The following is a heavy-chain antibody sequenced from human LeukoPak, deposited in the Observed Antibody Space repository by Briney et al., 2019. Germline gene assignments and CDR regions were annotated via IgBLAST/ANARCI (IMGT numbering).Heavy chain of an antibody. CDR2: INHSGST. V-gene: IGHV4-34*01. Sequence: PSETLSLTCAVYGGSLSGYYWSWIRQPPGKGLEWIGEINHSGSTNYNPSLKSRVTISVDTSKNQFSLKLSSVTAADTAVYYCARRYFYFDYWGQGTLVTVSS. CDR1: GGSLSGYY. CDR3: ARRYFYFDY. D-gene: IGHD3-9*01. J-gene: IGHJ4*02.